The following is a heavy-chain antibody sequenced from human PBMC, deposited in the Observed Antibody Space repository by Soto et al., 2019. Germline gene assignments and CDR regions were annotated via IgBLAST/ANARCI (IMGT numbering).Heavy chain of an antibody. CDR3: ARGAWGVANYYYYGMDV. V-gene: IGHV3-33*01. D-gene: IGHD5-12*01. CDR1: GFTFSSYG. J-gene: IGHJ6*02. CDR2: IWYDGSNK. Sequence: PGGSLRLSCAASGFTFSSYGMHWVRQAPGKGLEWVAVIWYDGSNKYYADSVKGRFTISRDNSKNTLYLQMNSLRAEDTAVYYCARGAWGVANYYYYGMDVWGQGTTVTVSS.